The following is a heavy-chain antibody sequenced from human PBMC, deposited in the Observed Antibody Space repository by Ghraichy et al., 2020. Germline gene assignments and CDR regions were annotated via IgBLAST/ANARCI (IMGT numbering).Heavy chain of an antibody. CDR1: GFIFSSYG. D-gene: IGHD3-10*01. J-gene: IGHJ3*02. Sequence: ETLSLTCAASGFIFSSYGVSWVRQAPGKGLEWVSAIGGSGGDTYYADSVKGRFTISRDNSKNTLYLQMNSLRAEDTAVYYCAKQTTVVRGVISPFDIWGQGTMVTVSA. V-gene: IGHV3-23*01. CDR3: AKQTTVVRGVISPFDI. CDR2: IGGSGGDT.